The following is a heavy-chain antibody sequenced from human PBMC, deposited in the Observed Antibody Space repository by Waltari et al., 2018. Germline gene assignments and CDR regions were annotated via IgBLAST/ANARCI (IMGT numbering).Heavy chain of an antibody. CDR2: IWEDGRKK. J-gene: IGHJ6*02. Sequence: QVQLVESGGGVVQPGRSLRLSCAASGFTFSSYGMHWVRQAPGKGLAWVAVIWEDGRKKYYAESVKGRFTSSGDNSKNTLYLQMNSLRAEDTAVYYCAREGPYVEWSAPVYYGMDVWGQGTTVTVSS. D-gene: IGHD3-3*01. CDR1: GFTFSSYG. CDR3: AREGPYVEWSAPVYYGMDV. V-gene: IGHV3-33*01.